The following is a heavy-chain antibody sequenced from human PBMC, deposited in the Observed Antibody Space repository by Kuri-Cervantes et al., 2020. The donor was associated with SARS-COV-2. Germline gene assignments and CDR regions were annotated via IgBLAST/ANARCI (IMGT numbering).Heavy chain of an antibody. D-gene: IGHD2-2*01. CDR2: IKSKTDGGTT. J-gene: IGHJ4*02. Sequence: GESLKISCAASGSTFSNAWMSWVRQAPGEGLEWVGRIKSKTDGGTTDYAAPVKGRFTISRDDSKNTLYLQMNSLKTEDTAVYYCTTDFVVVPAAFFDYWGQGTLVTVSS. CDR3: TTDFVVVPAAFFDY. CDR1: GSTFSNAW. V-gene: IGHV3-15*01.